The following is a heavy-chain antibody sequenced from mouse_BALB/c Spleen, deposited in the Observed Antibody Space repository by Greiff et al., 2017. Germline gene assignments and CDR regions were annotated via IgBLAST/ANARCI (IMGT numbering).Heavy chain of an antibody. CDR3: ARGGYYGYGFAY. J-gene: IGHJ3*01. CDR2: ISYSGST. D-gene: IGHD1-2*01. Sequence: EVKLQESGPGLVKPSQSLSLTCTVTGYSITSDYAWNWIRQFPGNKLEWMGYISYSGSTSYNPSLKSRISITRDTSKNQFFLQLNSVTTEDTATYYCARGGYYGYGFAYWGQGTLVTVSA. CDR1: GYSITSDYA. V-gene: IGHV3-2*02.